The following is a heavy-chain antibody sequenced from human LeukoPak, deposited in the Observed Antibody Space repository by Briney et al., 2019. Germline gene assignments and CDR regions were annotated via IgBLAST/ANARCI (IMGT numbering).Heavy chain of an antibody. D-gene: IGHD3-10*01. CDR2: IYSGGST. V-gene: IGHV3-66*01. CDR1: GFTVSSNY. J-gene: IGHJ4*02. Sequence: GGSLRLSCEASGFTVSSNYMSWVRQAPGRGLEGVSVIYSGGSTYYADSVKGRFTISRDNSKNTLYLQMNSLRAEDTAVYYCASGERDYYGSGSSYYFDYWGQGTLVTVSP. CDR3: ASGERDYYGSGSSYYFDY.